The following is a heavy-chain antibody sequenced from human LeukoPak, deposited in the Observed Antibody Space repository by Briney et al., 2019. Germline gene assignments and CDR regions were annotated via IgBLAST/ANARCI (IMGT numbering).Heavy chain of an antibody. CDR1: GLTFSSYA. V-gene: IGHV3-23*01. D-gene: IGHD6-19*01. Sequence: QAGGSLRLSCAASGLTFSSYAMTWVRQAPGKGLEWVSAISVSDGSTYYVDSVKGRFTISRDFSKNTLYLQMNSLRAEDTAVYYCAKLSSGWFEDFWGQGTLVTVSS. CDR3: AKLSSGWFEDF. J-gene: IGHJ4*02. CDR2: ISVSDGST.